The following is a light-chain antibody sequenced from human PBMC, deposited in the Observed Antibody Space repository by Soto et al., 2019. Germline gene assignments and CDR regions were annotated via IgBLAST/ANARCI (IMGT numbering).Light chain of an antibody. CDR1: QTVSSSY. CDR3: QQYGSSPPIT. V-gene: IGKV3-20*01. J-gene: IGKJ4*01. CDR2: GAS. Sequence: EIVLTQSPGTLSLSPGERATLSCRASQTVSSSYLAWYRQKPGQAPRLLIYGASSRATGIPDRFRGSGSGTDFTLTISRLEPEDFAVYYCQQYGSSPPITFGGGTKVDIK.